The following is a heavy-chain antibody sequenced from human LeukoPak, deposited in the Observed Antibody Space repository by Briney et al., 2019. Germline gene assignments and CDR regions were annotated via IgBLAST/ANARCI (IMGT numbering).Heavy chain of an antibody. D-gene: IGHD5-18*01. CDR3: ARDEGTAMVTFAFDI. CDR2: IYTSGSA. CDR1: GGSISSYY. Sequence: TSETLSLTCTVSGGSISSYYWSWIRQPAGKGLEWIGRIYTSGSANYNPSLESRVTMSVDTSKNQFSLKLSSVTAADTAVYYCARDEGTAMVTFAFDIWGQGTMVTVSS. J-gene: IGHJ3*02. V-gene: IGHV4-4*07.